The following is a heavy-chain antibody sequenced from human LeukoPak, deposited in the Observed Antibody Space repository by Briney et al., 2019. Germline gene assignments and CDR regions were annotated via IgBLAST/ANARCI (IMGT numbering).Heavy chain of an antibody. J-gene: IGHJ5*02. CDR2: INPNSGGT. D-gene: IGHD6-19*01. Sequence: ASVKVSCKASGCTFTGYYMHWVRQAPGQGLEWMGWINPNSGGTNYAQKFQGRVTMTRDTSISTAYMELSRLRSDDTAVYYCARDRGIAVAGIMEFDPWGQGTLVTVSS. CDR1: GCTFTGYY. V-gene: IGHV1-2*02. CDR3: ARDRGIAVAGIMEFDP.